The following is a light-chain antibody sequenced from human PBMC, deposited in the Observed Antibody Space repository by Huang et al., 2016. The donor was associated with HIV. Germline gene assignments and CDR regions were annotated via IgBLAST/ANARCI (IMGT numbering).Light chain of an antibody. J-gene: IGKJ1*01. V-gene: IGKV1-5*03. CDR3: QQYSAYSWT. Sequence: DIQMTQSPSTLSASVGDRVTITCRASRSSSTWLAWYQQKPGKAPKLLIYKASNLEDGVPSRFSGSGSGTEFTLTISSLQPDDFATYYCQQYSAYSWTFGQGTKVDIK. CDR2: KAS. CDR1: RSSSTW.